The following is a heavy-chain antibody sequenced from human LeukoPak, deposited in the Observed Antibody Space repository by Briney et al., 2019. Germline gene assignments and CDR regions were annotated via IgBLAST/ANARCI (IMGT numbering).Heavy chain of an antibody. CDR1: AGSIRSYY. D-gene: IGHD3-9*01. Sequence: SETLSLTCTVSAGSIRSYYSSSLRQPPWKGLEWIGSIYYSGSTYYNPSLKSRVTISVDTSKNQFFLKLSSVTAGRRPVCLFVREANDILTGSGTYYFDYWGQGTLVTVSS. CDR2: IYYSGST. CDR3: VREANDILTGSGTYYFDY. V-gene: IGHV4-59*05. J-gene: IGHJ4*02.